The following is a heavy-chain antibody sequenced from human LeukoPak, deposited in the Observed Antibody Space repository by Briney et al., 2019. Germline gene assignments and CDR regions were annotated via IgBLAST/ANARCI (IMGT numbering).Heavy chain of an antibody. CDR3: ATDYAGNSVPDY. CDR1: GGTFSSYA. J-gene: IGHJ4*02. CDR2: MNPSGGST. D-gene: IGHD4-23*01. Sequence: GSSVKVSCKASGGTFSSYAISWVRQAPGQGPEWMGIMNPSGGSTTYAQKFQGRVTMTRDTSTSTLYMELSSLRSDDTALYYCATDYAGNSVPDYWGQGTLVTVSS. V-gene: IGHV1-46*01.